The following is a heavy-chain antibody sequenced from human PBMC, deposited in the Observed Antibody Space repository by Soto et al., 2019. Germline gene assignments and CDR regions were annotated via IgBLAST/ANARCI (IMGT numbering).Heavy chain of an antibody. CDR3: AREMKQLVQEGFLQH. CDR1: GFTFSSYT. J-gene: IGHJ1*01. Sequence: XVSLRLSCAASGFTFSSYTMHWVRQAPGKGLEWVSSISTGSSYIYYADSLKGRFTISRDNAGNSLYLQMNSLRAEDTAVYYCAREMKQLVQEGFLQHWGQGTLVTVSS. D-gene: IGHD6-13*01. V-gene: IGHV3-21*01. CDR2: ISTGSSYI.